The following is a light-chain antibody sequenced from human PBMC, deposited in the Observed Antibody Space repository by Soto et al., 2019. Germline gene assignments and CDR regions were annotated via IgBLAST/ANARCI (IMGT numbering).Light chain of an antibody. J-gene: IGKJ2*01. CDR2: LAS. CDR3: QNYNSAPYT. CDR1: QGINSY. Sequence: DIQMTQSPSSLSASVGDRVTITCRASQGINSYLAWYQQKPGKVPKFLIYLASTLQSGVPSRFSGSGSGTDFPLTSSSLQPEDVATYYCQNYNSAPYTFGQGTKLEI. V-gene: IGKV1-27*01.